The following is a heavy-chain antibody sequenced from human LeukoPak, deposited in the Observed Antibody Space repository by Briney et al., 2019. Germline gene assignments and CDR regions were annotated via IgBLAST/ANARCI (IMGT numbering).Heavy chain of an antibody. D-gene: IGHD3-16*01. CDR1: SGSITSYY. CDR2: IYYTGST. CDR3: ARYGGVGDLDH. Sequence: SETLSLTCTVSSGSITSYYWSWIRQPPGEGLEWIGYIYYTGSTNYNPSLKGRVPISVDTSKNQFSLKLSAVTGADTAVYYCARYGGVGDLDHWGRGTLVTVSS. J-gene: IGHJ4*02. V-gene: IGHV4-59*01.